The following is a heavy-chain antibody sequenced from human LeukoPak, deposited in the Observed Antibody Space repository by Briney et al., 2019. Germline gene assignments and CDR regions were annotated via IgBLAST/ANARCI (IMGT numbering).Heavy chain of an antibody. Sequence: GRSLRLSCTASGFTFGDYAMSWIRHAPGKGLVWLSRINSDGSSTIYADSVKGRFTISRDNAKNTLYLQMNSLRAEDTAVYYCARAIVGNDYWGQGTLVTVSS. V-gene: IGHV3-74*01. CDR2: INSDGSST. D-gene: IGHD1-26*01. CDR1: GFTFGDYA. J-gene: IGHJ4*02. CDR3: ARAIVGNDY.